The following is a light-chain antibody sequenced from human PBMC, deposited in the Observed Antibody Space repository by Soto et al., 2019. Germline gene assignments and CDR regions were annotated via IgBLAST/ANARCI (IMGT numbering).Light chain of an antibody. J-gene: IGKJ2*01. V-gene: IGKV1-39*01. CDR3: QQSYTIPYT. CDR1: QSLSTY. Sequence: DIQMTQSPSSLPESVGDRVTLTCRASQSLSTYLNWYQQKPGKAPKLLIYAASSLQSGVPSRLSGSGSGTDFTLTISSLQPEDFATYYCQQSYTIPYTFGQGTKLEIK. CDR2: AAS.